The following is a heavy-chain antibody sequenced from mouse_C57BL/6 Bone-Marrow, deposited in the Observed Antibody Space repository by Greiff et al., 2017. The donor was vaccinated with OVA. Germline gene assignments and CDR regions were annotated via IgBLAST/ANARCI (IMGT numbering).Heavy chain of an antibody. CDR3: AREGGALFDY. CDR1: GYTFTSYW. V-gene: IGHV1-69*01. Sequence: QVQLQQPGAELVMPGASVKLSCKASGYTFTSYWMHWVKKRPGQGFEWIGEIDPSDSYTNYNQKFKGKSTLTVDKSSSTAYMQLSSLTSEDSAVYYCAREGGALFDYWGQGTTLTVSS. J-gene: IGHJ2*01. CDR2: IDPSDSYT. D-gene: IGHD1-1*02.